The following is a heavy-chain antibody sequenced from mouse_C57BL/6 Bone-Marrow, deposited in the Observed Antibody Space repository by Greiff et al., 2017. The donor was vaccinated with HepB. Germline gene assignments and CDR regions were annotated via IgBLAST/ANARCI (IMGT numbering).Heavy chain of an antibody. Sequence: QVQLQQSGAELVKPGASVKISCKASGYAFSSYWMNWVKQRPGKGLEWIGQIYPGDGDTNYNGKFKGKTTLTADKSSSTAYMQLSSLTSEDSAVYFCASFLNSTTVVATDFDYWGQGTTLTVSS. J-gene: IGHJ2*01. D-gene: IGHD1-1*01. CDR3: ASFLNSTTVVATDFDY. CDR1: GYAFSSYW. V-gene: IGHV1-80*01. CDR2: IYPGDGDT.